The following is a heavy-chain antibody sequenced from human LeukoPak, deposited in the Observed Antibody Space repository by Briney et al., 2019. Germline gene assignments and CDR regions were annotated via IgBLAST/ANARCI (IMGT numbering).Heavy chain of an antibody. CDR1: GFTFSNYW. CDR2: IKHDGSEK. CDR3: ATYGDYALFDLQH. D-gene: IGHD4-17*01. Sequence: PGGSLRLSCAASGFTFSNYWMSWVSQAPGKGLELVANIKHDGSEKYYVDSVKGRFTISRDNAKNSLFLQMNNLRAEDTAVYCCATYGDYALFDLQHWGQGTLVTVSS. V-gene: IGHV3-7*05. J-gene: IGHJ1*01.